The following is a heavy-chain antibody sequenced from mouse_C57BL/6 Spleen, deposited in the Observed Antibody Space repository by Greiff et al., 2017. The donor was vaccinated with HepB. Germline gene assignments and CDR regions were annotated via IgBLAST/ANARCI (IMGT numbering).Heavy chain of an antibody. CDR1: GFTFSSYA. D-gene: IGHD5-1*01. Sequence: EVQLVESGGGLVKPGGSLKLSCAASGFTFSSYAMSWVRQTPEKRLEWVATISDGGSYTYYPDNVKGRFTISRDNAKNNLYLQMSHLKSEDTAMYYCAREFTSWYFDVWGTGTTVTVSS. CDR3: AREFTSWYFDV. V-gene: IGHV5-4*01. J-gene: IGHJ1*03. CDR2: ISDGGSYT.